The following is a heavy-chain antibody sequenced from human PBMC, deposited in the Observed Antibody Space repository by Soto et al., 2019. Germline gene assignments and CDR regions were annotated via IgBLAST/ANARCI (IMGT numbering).Heavy chain of an antibody. CDR1: GFTFSSYA. Sequence: EVQLLESGGGLVQPGGSLRLSCAASGFTFSSYAMSWVRQAPGKGLEWVSAISGSGGSTYYADSVKGRCTISRDNSKNTLYRQTNSLSAEDTAVYYCATTPVGAAEYFQHWGQGTLVTVSS. CDR3: ATTPVGAAEYFQH. J-gene: IGHJ1*01. CDR2: ISGSGGST. V-gene: IGHV3-23*01. D-gene: IGHD1-26*01.